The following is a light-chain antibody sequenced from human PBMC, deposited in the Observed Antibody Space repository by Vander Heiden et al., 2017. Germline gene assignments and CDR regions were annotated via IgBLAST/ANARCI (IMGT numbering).Light chain of an antibody. CDR2: AAS. CDR1: LSISSY. J-gene: IGKJ1*01. V-gene: IGKV1-39*01. Sequence: IQMAQSPSSLSASVGDRVTITCRASLSISSYLNWYQQRPGKAPKLLIYAASSLQSGVPSRFSGSGSGTYFTLAISRLQPDDFATYYCQQSNSTLLTFGQGTKVEIK. CDR3: QQSNSTLLT.